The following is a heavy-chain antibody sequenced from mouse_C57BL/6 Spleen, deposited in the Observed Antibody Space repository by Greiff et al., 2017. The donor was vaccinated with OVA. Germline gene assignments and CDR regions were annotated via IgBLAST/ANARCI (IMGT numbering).Heavy chain of an antibody. V-gene: IGHV1-78*01. CDR3: ARITTEVACDY. CDR2: IYPRDGST. J-gene: IGHJ2*01. CDR1: GYTFTDHT. D-gene: IGHD1-1*01. Sequence: QVQLQQSVAELVKPGASVKISCTVSGYTFTDHTIHWLKQRPEQGLAWIGYIYPRDGSTKYNEKFKGKDTLTAAKSSSTAYMQLDSLTSEDSAVYVCARITTEVACDYWGQGTTLTVSS.